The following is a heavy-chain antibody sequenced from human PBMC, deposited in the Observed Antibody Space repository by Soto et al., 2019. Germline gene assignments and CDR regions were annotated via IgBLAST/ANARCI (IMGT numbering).Heavy chain of an antibody. CDR1: DGSISTYDW. Sequence: SETLSLTCVVSDGSISTYDWWTWVRQPPGKGLEWIGKMFHSGGADYSPSLKSRVTISADSSKNHFSLRLTAVTAADTAVYYCATGNVDSMLEYWGQRPQVTVSS. V-gene: IGHV4-4*02. CDR2: MFHSGGA. CDR3: ATGNVDSMLEY. J-gene: IGHJ4*02. D-gene: IGHD3-3*01.